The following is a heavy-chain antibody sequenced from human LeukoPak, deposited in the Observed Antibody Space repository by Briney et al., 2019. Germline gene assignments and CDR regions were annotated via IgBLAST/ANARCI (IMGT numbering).Heavy chain of an antibody. CDR2: ISGSGGST. Sequence: GGSLRLSCAASGFTFSNYAMSWVRQAPGKGLEWVSTISGSGGSTYSADSVKDRFTISRDNSKNMLYLQMNSLRAEDTAVYYCARGGDSLHYWGQGTLVTVSS. J-gene: IGHJ4*02. CDR3: ARGGDSLHY. CDR1: GFTFSNYA. V-gene: IGHV3-23*01. D-gene: IGHD3-10*01.